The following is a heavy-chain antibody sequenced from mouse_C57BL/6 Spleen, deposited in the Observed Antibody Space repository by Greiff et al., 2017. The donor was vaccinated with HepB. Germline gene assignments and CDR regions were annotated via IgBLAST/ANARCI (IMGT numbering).Heavy chain of an antibody. J-gene: IGHJ2*01. D-gene: IGHD5-1*01. CDR3: ARRVPPYFDY. CDR1: GYTFTSYW. V-gene: IGHV1-59*01. CDR2: IDPSDSYT. Sequence: VQLQQPGAELVRPGTSVKLSCKASGYTFTSYWMHWVKQRPGQGLEWIGVIDPSDSYTNYTQKFKGKATLTVDTSSSTAYMQLSSLTSEDSAVYYCARRVPPYFDYWGQGTTLTVSS.